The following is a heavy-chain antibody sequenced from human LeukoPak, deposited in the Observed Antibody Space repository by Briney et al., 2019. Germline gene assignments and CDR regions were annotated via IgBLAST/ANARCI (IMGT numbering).Heavy chain of an antibody. CDR3: AEDYRYCTSTSCYGDDAFDI. CDR1: GFTFSSYA. CDR2: ISGSGVST. Sequence: GGSLRLSWAASGFTFSSYAMTWVRQAPGKGLEWVSAISGSGVSTYYADSVKGRFTISRDNSKNTLYLQMSSLRAEDTAVYYCAEDYRYCTSTSCYGDDAFDIWGQGTMVTVSS. D-gene: IGHD2-2*01. J-gene: IGHJ3*02. V-gene: IGHV3-23*01.